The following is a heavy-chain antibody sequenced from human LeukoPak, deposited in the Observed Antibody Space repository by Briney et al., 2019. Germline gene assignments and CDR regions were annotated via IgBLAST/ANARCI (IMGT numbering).Heavy chain of an antibody. CDR2: IYHGETT. J-gene: IGHJ4*02. CDR3: ASNWSDFDY. D-gene: IGHD1-1*01. V-gene: IGHV4-38-2*02. Sequence: SETLSLTCTVSGYSITTGHYWGWIRPPPGRGLEWIGSIYHGETTYYNPSLKTRLTISLDTSKNQFSLKLSSVTAADTAVYYCASNWSDFDYWDQGILVTVSS. CDR1: GYSITTGHY.